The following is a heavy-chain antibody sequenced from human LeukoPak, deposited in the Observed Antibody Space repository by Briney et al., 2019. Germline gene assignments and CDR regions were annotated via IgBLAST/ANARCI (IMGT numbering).Heavy chain of an antibody. V-gene: IGHV3-74*01. Sequence: PGGSLRLSCAASGFTFSSYWMHWVRQAPGKGLVWVSRINSDGSSTSYADSVKGRFTISRDNAKNTLSLLMNSLRADDTAVYYCARAHGSESYYSTFDYWGQGTLVTVSS. CDR1: GFTFSSYW. J-gene: IGHJ4*02. CDR3: ARAHGSESYYSTFDY. CDR2: INSDGSST. D-gene: IGHD3-10*01.